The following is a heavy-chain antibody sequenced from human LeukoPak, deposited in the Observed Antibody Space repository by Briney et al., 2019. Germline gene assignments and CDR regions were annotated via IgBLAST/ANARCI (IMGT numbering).Heavy chain of an antibody. J-gene: IGHJ4*02. V-gene: IGHV4-4*07. CDR2: IYKSGST. CDR1: GGSISSYY. D-gene: IGHD3-10*01. Sequence: PSETLSLTCTVSGGSISSYYWSWIRQSAGKGLEWIERIYKSGSTNYNPSLKSRVTMSVDTSKNQFSLKLSSVTAADTAVYYCARGRMVRGVFDYWGQGTLVTVSS. CDR3: ARGRMVRGVFDY.